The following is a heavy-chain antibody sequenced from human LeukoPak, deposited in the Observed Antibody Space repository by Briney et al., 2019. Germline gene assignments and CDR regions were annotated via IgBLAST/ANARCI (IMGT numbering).Heavy chain of an antibody. CDR3: ARHSGGGDRPVEIELDY. Sequence: SGESLKISCKGSGYSFTSYWIVWVRQMPGKGLEWMGIIYPGDSDTRYSPSFQGQVTISADKSISTAYLQWSSLKASDTAMYYCARHSGGGDRPVEIELDYWGQGTLVTVSS. J-gene: IGHJ4*02. D-gene: IGHD2-21*02. CDR2: IYPGDSDT. CDR1: GYSFTSYW. V-gene: IGHV5-51*01.